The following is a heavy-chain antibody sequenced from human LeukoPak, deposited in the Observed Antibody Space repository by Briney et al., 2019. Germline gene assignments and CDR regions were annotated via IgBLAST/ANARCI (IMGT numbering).Heavy chain of an antibody. V-gene: IGHV3-53*01. D-gene: IGHD2-15*01. CDR1: GFTVSSNY. J-gene: IGHJ6*03. CDR2: IYSGGST. CDR3: AKNGDRGAYCSGGSCYPYFYYYMDV. Sequence: GGSLRLSCAASGFTVSSNYMSWVRQAPGKGLEWVSVIYSGGSTYYADSVKGRFTISRDNSKNTLYLQMNSLRAEDTAIYYCAKNGDRGAYCSGGSCYPYFYYYMDVWGKGTTVTISS.